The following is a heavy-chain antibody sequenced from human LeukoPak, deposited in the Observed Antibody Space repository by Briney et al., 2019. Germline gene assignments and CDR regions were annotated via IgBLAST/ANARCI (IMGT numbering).Heavy chain of an antibody. V-gene: IGHV4-39*01. Sequence: PSETLSLTCTVSGASFSSTSYYWGWIRQPPGKGLEWIGSIYYSGNTYYNQSLRSRVTISVDTSKNQFSLKLTSVTAADTAVYYCARHYYDTSGYYPWYFDYWGQGTLVTVSS. CDR1: GASFSSTSYY. D-gene: IGHD3-22*01. J-gene: IGHJ4*02. CDR3: ARHYYDTSGYYPWYFDY. CDR2: IYYSGNT.